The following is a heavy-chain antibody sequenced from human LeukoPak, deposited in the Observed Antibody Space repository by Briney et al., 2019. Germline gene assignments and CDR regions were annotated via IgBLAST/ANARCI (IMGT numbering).Heavy chain of an antibody. J-gene: IGHJ6*04. CDR3: AELGITLIGGV. Sequence: GGSLRLSCAASGFTFSSYEMNWVRQAPGKGLEWVSYISSSGSNIYYADSVKGRFTISRDNAKNSLYLQMNSLRAEDTAVYYCAELGITLIGGVWGKGTTVTISS. V-gene: IGHV3-48*03. D-gene: IGHD3-10*02. CDR1: GFTFSSYE. CDR2: ISSSGSNI.